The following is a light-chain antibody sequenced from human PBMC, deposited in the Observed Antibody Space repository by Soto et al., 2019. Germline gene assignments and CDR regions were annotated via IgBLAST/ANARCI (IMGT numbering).Light chain of an antibody. Sequence: IQLTKSPSSLSASVGDRVTISCRASQGIANFLAWYQQKPGKAPKLLIYAASTLQSGVPSRFSGSGSGTDFTLTISSLQPEDFATHYCQQLNSFPIPFGPGTKVDIK. CDR1: QGIANF. J-gene: IGKJ3*01. V-gene: IGKV1-9*01. CDR3: QQLNSFPIP. CDR2: AAS.